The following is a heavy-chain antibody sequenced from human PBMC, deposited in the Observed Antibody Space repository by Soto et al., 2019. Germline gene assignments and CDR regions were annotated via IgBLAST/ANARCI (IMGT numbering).Heavy chain of an antibody. CDR1: GYTFTKYG. CDR2: IGVYNGKT. Sequence: QEQLVQSGGEVKKPGASVRVSCKASGYTFTKYGITWVRQVPGQGLEWMGWIGVYNGKTNYARKLQGRVIMTADTSASTAYMELRSLRSDDTAVYYCSRARYCTSPSCYNHYYYGMDIWGQGTTVSVSS. CDR3: SRARYCTSPSCYNHYYYGMDI. J-gene: IGHJ6*02. D-gene: IGHD2-2*02. V-gene: IGHV1-18*04.